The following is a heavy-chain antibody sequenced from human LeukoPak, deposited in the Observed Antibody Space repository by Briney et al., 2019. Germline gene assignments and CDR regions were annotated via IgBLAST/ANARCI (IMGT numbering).Heavy chain of an antibody. J-gene: IGHJ6*03. V-gene: IGHV3-23*01. CDR1: GFTFSSYA. CDR3: AKWRSTSCYSMDV. CDR2: ISGSGGST. D-gene: IGHD2-2*01. Sequence: AGGSLRLSCAASGFTFSSYAMSWVRQAPGKGLEWVSAISGSGGSTYHADSVKGRFTISRDNSKNTLYLQMNSLRAEDTAVYYCAKWRSTSCYSMDVWGKGTTVTVSS.